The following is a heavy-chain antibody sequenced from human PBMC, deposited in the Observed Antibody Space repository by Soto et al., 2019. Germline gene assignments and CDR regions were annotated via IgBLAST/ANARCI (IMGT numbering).Heavy chain of an antibody. V-gene: IGHV3-23*01. CDR3: AKGVSVGLSGYYGMDV. CDR2: ISSNRGST. D-gene: IGHD3-16*02. Sequence: GGSLRLSFEASAFTFSGHVMSWVRQPPGKGLEWVSGISSNRGSTYYADTVKGRFTISRDNSKNTLYLQMNSLRAEDTAVYYCAKGVSVGLSGYYGMDVWGQGTTVTVS. CDR1: AFTFSGHV. J-gene: IGHJ6*02.